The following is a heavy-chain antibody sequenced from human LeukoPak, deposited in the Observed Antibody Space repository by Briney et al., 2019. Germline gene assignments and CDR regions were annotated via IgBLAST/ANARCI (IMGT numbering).Heavy chain of an antibody. J-gene: IGHJ3*02. V-gene: IGHV1-18*01. CDR2: ISAYNGNT. CDR1: GYTFTSYG. D-gene: IGHD5-24*01. Sequence: ASVKVSCKASGYTFTSYGISWVRQAPGQGLEWMGWISAYNGNTNYAQKFQGRVTITADKSTSTAYMELSSLRSEDTAVYYCARGEEMATITVAFDIWGQGTMVTVSS. CDR3: ARGEEMATITVAFDI.